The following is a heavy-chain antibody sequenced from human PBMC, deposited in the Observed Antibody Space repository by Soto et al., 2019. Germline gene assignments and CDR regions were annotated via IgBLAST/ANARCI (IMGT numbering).Heavy chain of an antibody. D-gene: IGHD3-10*01. CDR2: IHYSGGT. Sequence: LSLTCSVTGASVSSHSWSWIRQSPGKGLEWIGYIHYSGGTNYTPSLRSRVTISVETSKNQLSLNLTSLTAADTAVYYCARGGTSGSAVYNWFDPWGQGTLVTVSS. CDR1: GASVSSHS. V-gene: IGHV4-59*02. J-gene: IGHJ5*02. CDR3: ARGGTSGSAVYNWFDP.